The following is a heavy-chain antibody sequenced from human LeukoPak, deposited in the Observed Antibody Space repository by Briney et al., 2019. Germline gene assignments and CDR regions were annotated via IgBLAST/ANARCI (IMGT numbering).Heavy chain of an antibody. CDR3: ARALTFAY. V-gene: IGHV1-2*02. CDR2: IKPNSGGT. CDR1: GYTLTGYY. D-gene: IGHD4/OR15-4a*01. Sequence: ASVKLSCKASGYTLTGYYMHWVRNAPGQGLEWMGWIKPNSGGTKYAQKFQGRVTMTRDTSISTAHMELSRLRSDDTAVYCCARALTFAYRGQGTLVNVSS. J-gene: IGHJ4*02.